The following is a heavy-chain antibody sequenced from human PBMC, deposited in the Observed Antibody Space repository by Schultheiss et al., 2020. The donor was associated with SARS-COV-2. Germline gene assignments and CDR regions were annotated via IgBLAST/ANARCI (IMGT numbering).Heavy chain of an antibody. J-gene: IGHJ4*02. V-gene: IGHV3-64*04. Sequence: GESLKISCSASGFTFSSYAMHWVRQAPGKGLEYVSAISSNGGSTYYADSVKGRFTISRDNSKNTLYLQMNSLRAEDTAVYYCARDLDSSGYYYSFDYWGQGTLVTVSS. CDR3: ARDLDSSGYYYSFDY. D-gene: IGHD3-22*01. CDR1: GFTFSSYA. CDR2: ISSNGGST.